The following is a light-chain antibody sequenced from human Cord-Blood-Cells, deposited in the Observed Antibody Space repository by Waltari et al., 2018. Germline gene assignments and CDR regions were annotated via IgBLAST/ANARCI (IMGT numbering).Light chain of an antibody. CDR1: QDISNY. CDR3: QQYDNLLAT. J-gene: IGKJ2*01. CDR2: DAS. Sequence: DIQMTQSPSSLSASVGDRVTTTCQASQDISNYLNWYQQKPGKAPKLLIYDASNLETGVPSRFSGSGSGTDFTFTISSLQPEDIATYYCQQYDNLLATFGQGTKLEIK. V-gene: IGKV1-33*01.